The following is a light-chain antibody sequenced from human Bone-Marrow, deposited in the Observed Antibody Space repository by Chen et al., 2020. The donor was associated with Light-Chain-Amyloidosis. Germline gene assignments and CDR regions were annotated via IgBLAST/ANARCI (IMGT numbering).Light chain of an antibody. CDR1: DLPTKY. CDR2: RDT. CDR3: QSADSSGTYEVI. Sequence: SYELTQPPSVSVSPGQTARITCSGDDLPTKYAYWYQQKQGQAPVLVIHRDTERPSGISERFSGSSSGTKATLTISGVQAEDEADYHCQSADSSGTYEVIFGGGTKLTVL. V-gene: IGLV3-25*03. J-gene: IGLJ2*01.